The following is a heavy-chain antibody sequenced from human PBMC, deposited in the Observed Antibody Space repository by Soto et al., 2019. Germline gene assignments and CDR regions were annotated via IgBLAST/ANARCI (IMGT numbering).Heavy chain of an antibody. CDR1: GFSFSRYA. CDR3: AKDDVAGDGLWLVAD. V-gene: IGHV3-23*01. Sequence: DVHLLESGGGLVQPGGSLRLSCAPSGFSFSRYAMILVRQVPGTGQAWVSGITGRGGTIEYASSVKGRFTISRDNSKNTVDLQMNSLRAEDTAMYYGAKDDVAGDGLWLVADWGQGTLVTVS. CDR2: ITGRGGTI. D-gene: IGHD2-21*02. J-gene: IGHJ4*02.